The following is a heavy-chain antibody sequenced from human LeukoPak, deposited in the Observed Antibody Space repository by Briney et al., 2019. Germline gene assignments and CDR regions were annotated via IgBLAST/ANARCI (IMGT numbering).Heavy chain of an antibody. Sequence: PGGSLRLSCAASGFTFSNAWMSWVRQAPGKGLEWVGRIKSKTDGGTTDYAAPVKGRFTISRDDSKNTLYLQMNSLKTEDTAVYYCTTDQGLGGWYGVDYWGQGTLVTASS. V-gene: IGHV3-15*01. CDR2: IKSKTDGGTT. J-gene: IGHJ4*02. CDR1: GFTFSNAW. CDR3: TTDQGLGGWYGVDY. D-gene: IGHD6-19*01.